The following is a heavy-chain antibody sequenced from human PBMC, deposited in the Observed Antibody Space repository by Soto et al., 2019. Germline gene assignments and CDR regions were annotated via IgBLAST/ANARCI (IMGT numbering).Heavy chain of an antibody. Sequence: EVQLVESGGGLVKPGGSLRLSCAASGFTFSNAWMSWVRQAPGKGLEWVGRIKSKTDGGTTDYAAPVKGRFTISRDDSKNTLYLQMXXXXXXXXXXXXXXXXDXFGTDAFX. CDR3: XXXDXFGTDAFX. J-gene: IGHJ3*02. V-gene: IGHV3-15*01. D-gene: IGHD3-10*01. CDR2: IKSKTDGGTT. CDR1: GFTFSNAW.